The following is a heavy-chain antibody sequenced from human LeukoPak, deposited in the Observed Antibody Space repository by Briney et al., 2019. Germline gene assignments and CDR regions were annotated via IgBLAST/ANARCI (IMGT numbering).Heavy chain of an antibody. V-gene: IGHV1-24*01. CDR3: ATTYYYDSSGYSLFDY. J-gene: IGHJ4*02. CDR2: FDSEDGET. Sequence: ASVKVSCKVSGYTHTELSMHWVRQAPGKGLEWMGGFDSEDGETIYAQKFQGIVTMTEDTSTDTAYMELSSLRSEDTAVYYCATTYYYDSSGYSLFDYWGQGTLVTVSS. CDR1: GYTHTELS. D-gene: IGHD3-22*01.